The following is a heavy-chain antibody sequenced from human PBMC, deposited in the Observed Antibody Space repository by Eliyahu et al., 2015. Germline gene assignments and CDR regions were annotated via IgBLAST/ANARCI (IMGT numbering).Heavy chain of an antibody. V-gene: IGHV4-39*01. D-gene: IGHD2-21*02. J-gene: IGHJ4*02. Sequence: QLQLQESGPGLVKPSETLSLTCTVSGGSISSSSYYWGWIRQPPGKGLEWIGSIYYSGSTYYNPSLKSRVTISVDTSKNQFSLKLSSVTAADTAVYYCARLIAGVVTAIQPYYFDYWGQGTLVTVSS. CDR2: IYYSGST. CDR3: ARLIAGVVTAIQPYYFDY. CDR1: GGSISSSSYY.